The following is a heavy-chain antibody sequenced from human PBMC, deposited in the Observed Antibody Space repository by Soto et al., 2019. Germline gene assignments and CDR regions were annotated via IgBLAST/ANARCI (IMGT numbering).Heavy chain of an antibody. CDR1: GGSFSGYY. V-gene: IGHV4-34*01. CDR2: INHSGST. D-gene: IGHD2-2*01. Sequence: PSETLSLTCAVSGGSFSGYYWSWIRQPPGKGLEWIGEINHSGSTNYNPSLKSRVTISVDTSKNQFSLKLSSVTAADTAVYYCARLRRAYCSSTSCSFNNWFDPWGQGTLVTVSS. CDR3: ARLRRAYCSSTSCSFNNWFDP. J-gene: IGHJ5*02.